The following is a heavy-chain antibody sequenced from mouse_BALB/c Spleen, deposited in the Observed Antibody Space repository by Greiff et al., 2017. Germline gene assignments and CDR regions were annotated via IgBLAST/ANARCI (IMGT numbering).Heavy chain of an antibody. CDR2: ISYSGST. Sequence: VQLQQSGPGLVKPSQSLSLTCTVTGYSITSDYAWNWIRQFPGNKLEWMGYISYSGSTSYNPSLKRRISITRDTSKNQFFLQLNSVTTEDTATYYCLSSYETFDYWGQGTTLTVSS. CDR3: LSSYETFDY. D-gene: IGHD1-1*01. J-gene: IGHJ2*01. CDR1: GYSITSDYA. V-gene: IGHV3-2*02.